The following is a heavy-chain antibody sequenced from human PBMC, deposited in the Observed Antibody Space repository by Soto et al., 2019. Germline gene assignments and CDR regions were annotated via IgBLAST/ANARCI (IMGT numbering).Heavy chain of an antibody. D-gene: IGHD3-22*01. CDR2: IDPSDSHI. CDR3: ATLTYYYDSSGLY. Sequence: PGESLKIDRKGCGYSISSYSINWVRQMPGKGLEWMGRIDPSDSHINYSPSFQGHVTISADKSISTAYLQWSSLKASDTAMYYCATLTYYYDSSGLYWGQGTQVTVS. V-gene: IGHV5-10-1*01. J-gene: IGHJ4*02. CDR1: GYSISSYS.